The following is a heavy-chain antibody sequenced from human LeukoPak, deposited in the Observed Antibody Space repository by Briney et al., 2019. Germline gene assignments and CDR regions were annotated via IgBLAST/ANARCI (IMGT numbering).Heavy chain of an antibody. CDR2: IYPGDSDT. V-gene: IGHV5-51*01. CDR3: ARSCTSTSCYLTDAFDI. J-gene: IGHJ3*02. Sequence: GGSLKISCKGSGYSFTSYWIGWVRQMPGKGLEWMGIIYPGDSDTRYSPPFQGQVTISADKSISTAYLQWSSLKASDTAMYYCARSCTSTSCYLTDAFDIWGQGTMVTVSS. D-gene: IGHD2-2*01. CDR1: GYSFTSYW.